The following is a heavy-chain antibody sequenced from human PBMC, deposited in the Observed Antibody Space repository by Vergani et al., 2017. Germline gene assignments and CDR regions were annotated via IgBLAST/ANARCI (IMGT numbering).Heavy chain of an antibody. J-gene: IGHJ3*02. CDR1: GFTFSSYA. CDR3: ARGYGSGWASACDAFDI. Sequence: QVQLVESGGGVVQPGRSLTLSCAASGFTFSSYAMHWVRQAPGQGLEWVAVISYDGSNKYYADSVKGRFTISRDNSKNTLYLQRNSLRAEDTAVYYCARGYGSGWASACDAFDIGSQGTRVTVSS. CDR2: ISYDGSNK. D-gene: IGHD6-19*01. V-gene: IGHV3-30*04.